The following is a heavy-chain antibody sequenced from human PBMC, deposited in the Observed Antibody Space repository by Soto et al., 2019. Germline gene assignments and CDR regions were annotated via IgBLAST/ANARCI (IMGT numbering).Heavy chain of an antibody. CDR3: ARTLDRGLAYCGGDCYAAPDY. J-gene: IGHJ4*02. CDR2: ISYDGSNK. D-gene: IGHD2-21*02. CDR1: GFTFSSYG. V-gene: IGHV3-30*03. Sequence: QVQLVESGGGVVQPGRSLRLSCAASGFTFSSYGMHWVRQAPGKGLEWVAVISYDGSNKYYADSVKGRFTISRDNSKNTLYLQMNSLRAEDTAVYYCARTLDRGLAYCGGDCYAAPDYWGQGTLVTVSS.